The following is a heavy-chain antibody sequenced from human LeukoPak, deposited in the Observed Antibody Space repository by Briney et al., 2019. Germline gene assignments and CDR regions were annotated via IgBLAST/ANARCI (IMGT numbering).Heavy chain of an antibody. D-gene: IGHD2-15*01. CDR2: ISGSVGRT. V-gene: IGHV3-23*01. Sequence: GGSLRLSCAASGFTFSTYGMSWVRQAPGKGLEWVSAISGSVGRTYYADSVKGRFTISRDNSKNTLYMQMFSLRAEDTAVYYCAKGVGYCSGGSCQQFDYWGQGTMVTVSS. CDR1: GFTFSTYG. J-gene: IGHJ4*02. CDR3: AKGVGYCSGGSCQQFDY.